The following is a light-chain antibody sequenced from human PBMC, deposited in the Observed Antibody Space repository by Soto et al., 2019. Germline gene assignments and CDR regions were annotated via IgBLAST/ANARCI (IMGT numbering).Light chain of an antibody. Sequence: QSVLTQPASASGSPGQSITISCTGTGSDIGGYNYVSWYQQHPGKAPKVMIYEVSNRPSGVSNRFSASKSGNTASLTISGLQAEDEADYYCTSYTSSSSVVFGGGTKLTVL. CDR3: TSYTSSSSVV. CDR2: EVS. J-gene: IGLJ2*01. V-gene: IGLV2-14*01. CDR1: GSDIGGYNY.